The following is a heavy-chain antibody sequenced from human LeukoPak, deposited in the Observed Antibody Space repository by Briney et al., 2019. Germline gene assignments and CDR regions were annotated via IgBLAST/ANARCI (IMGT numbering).Heavy chain of an antibody. D-gene: IGHD6-19*01. Sequence: PGGSLRLSCAASGFTFSSYWMSWVRQAPGKGLEWVSYISSSGNTIYYADSVKGRFTISRDNAKNSLYLQVNSLRAEDTAVYYCARDPGLQWLAYYFDYWGQGTLVTVSS. CDR3: ARDPGLQWLAYYFDY. J-gene: IGHJ4*02. V-gene: IGHV3-48*04. CDR1: GFTFSSYW. CDR2: ISSSGNTI.